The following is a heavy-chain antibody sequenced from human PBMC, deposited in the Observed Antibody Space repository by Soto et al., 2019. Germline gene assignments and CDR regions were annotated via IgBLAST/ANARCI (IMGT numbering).Heavy chain of an antibody. CDR1: GGSISSSSYY. CDR3: ARRVNKEQLLVPNWCDP. Sequence: QLQLQESGPGLVKPSETLSLTCTVSGGSISSSSYYWGWIRQPPGKGLEWIGSIYYSGSTYYNPSLKSRVTIPVDTSKYQFSLTPSSVTAADTAGYYCARRVNKEQLLVPNWCDPLGQGTLVAVSS. CDR2: IYYSGST. J-gene: IGHJ5*02. V-gene: IGHV4-39*01. D-gene: IGHD6-19*01.